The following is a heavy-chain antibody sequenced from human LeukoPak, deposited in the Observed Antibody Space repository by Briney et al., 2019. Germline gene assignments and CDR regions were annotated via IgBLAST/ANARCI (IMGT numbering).Heavy chain of an antibody. CDR2: MNPNSGNA. CDR3: AISRVVGAARFAFDI. J-gene: IGHJ3*02. Sequence: ASVTVSCKASRYTFTIYDINWVRQVPGQGLEWMGWMNPNSGNAGYAQMFQGRVTMTRDTSINTAYVELSSLRSEDTAVYYCAISRVVGAARFAFDIWGQGTMITVSS. CDR1: RYTFTIYD. V-gene: IGHV1-8*01. D-gene: IGHD2-15*01.